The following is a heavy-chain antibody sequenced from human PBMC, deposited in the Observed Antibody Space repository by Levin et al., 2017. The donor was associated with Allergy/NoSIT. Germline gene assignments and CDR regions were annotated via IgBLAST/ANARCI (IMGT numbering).Heavy chain of an antibody. CDR3: TRDDSGRSSDAFDI. CDR1: GFTFGDYA. J-gene: IGHJ3*02. V-gene: IGHV3-49*03. D-gene: IGHD3-10*01. Sequence: PGGSLRLSCTASGFTFGDYAMSWFRQAPGKGLEWVGFIRSKAYGGTTEYAASVKGRFTISRDDSKSIAYLQMNSLKTEDTAVYYCTRDDSGRSSDAFDIWGQGTMVTVSS. CDR2: IRSKAYGGTT.